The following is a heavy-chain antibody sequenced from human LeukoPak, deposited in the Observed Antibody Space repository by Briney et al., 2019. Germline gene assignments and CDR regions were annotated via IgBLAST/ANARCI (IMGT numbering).Heavy chain of an antibody. CDR1: GGTFSSYA. J-gene: IGHJ4*02. D-gene: IGHD3-10*01. CDR3: ARDQGYGSFHVYY. CDR2: IIHIFGTA. Sequence: SVKVSCKASGGTFSSYAISWMRQAPGQGLEWMGGIIHIFGTANYAQKFQGRVTITADESTSTAYMELSSLRSEDTAVYYCARDQGYGSFHVYYWGQGTLVTVSS. V-gene: IGHV1-69*13.